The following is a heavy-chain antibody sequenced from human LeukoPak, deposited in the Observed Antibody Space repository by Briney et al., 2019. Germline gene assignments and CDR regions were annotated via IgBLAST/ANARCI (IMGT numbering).Heavy chain of an antibody. CDR3: ARTYDSSGYYPYYFDY. Sequence: GSLRLSCAASGFTSSSYSMNWVRQAPGKGLEWVSFISSSSSYIYYADSVKGRFTISRDNAKNSMYLQMNSLRAEDTAVYYCARTYDSSGYYPYYFDYWGQGTLVTVSS. J-gene: IGHJ4*02. D-gene: IGHD3-22*01. V-gene: IGHV3-21*01. CDR1: GFTSSSYS. CDR2: ISSSSSYI.